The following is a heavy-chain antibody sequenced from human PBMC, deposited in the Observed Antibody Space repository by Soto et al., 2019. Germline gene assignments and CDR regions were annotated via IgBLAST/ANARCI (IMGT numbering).Heavy chain of an antibody. CDR3: AKDLRYHDYVLYVFDY. V-gene: IGHV3-30*18. D-gene: IGHD4-17*01. J-gene: IGHJ4*02. CDR1: GFTFSSYG. CDR2: ISYDGSNK. Sequence: GGSLRLSCAASGFTFSSYGMHWVRQAPGKGLEWVAVISYDGSNKYYADSVKGRFTISRDNSKNTLYLQMNSLRAEDTAVYYCAKDLRYHDYVLYVFDYWGQGTLVTVSS.